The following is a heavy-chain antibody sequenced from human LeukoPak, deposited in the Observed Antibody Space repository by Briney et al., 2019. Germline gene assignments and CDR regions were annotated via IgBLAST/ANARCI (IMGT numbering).Heavy chain of an antibody. CDR2: IWYDGSNK. J-gene: IGHJ3*02. Sequence: PGRSLRLSCAASGFTFSSYGMHWVRQAPVKGLEWVAVIWYDGSNKYYADSVKGRFTISRDNSKNTLYLQMNSLRAEDTAVYYCARDSSNAFDIWGQGTMVTVSS. CDR1: GFTFSSYG. CDR3: ARDSSNAFDI. V-gene: IGHV3-33*01.